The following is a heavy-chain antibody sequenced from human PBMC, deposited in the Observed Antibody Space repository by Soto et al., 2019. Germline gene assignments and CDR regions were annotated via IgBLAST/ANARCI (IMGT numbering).Heavy chain of an antibody. CDR1: GFTFSSYS. Sequence: QVQLVESGGGVVQPGRSLRLSCAASGFTFSSYSMHWVRQAPGKGLEWVAVISYDGSNKYYADSVKGRFTISRDNSKNTLYLQMNSLRAEDTAVYYCAKDSDGYCSSTSCRRHGMDVW. V-gene: IGHV3-30*18. CDR3: AKDSDGYCSSTSCRRHGMDV. D-gene: IGHD2-2*03. J-gene: IGHJ6*01. CDR2: ISYDGSNK.